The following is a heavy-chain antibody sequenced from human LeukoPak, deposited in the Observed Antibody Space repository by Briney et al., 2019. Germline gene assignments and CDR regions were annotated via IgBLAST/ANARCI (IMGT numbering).Heavy chain of an antibody. D-gene: IGHD1-26*01. J-gene: IGHJ4*02. CDR1: GFTFSSYA. CDR3: ARAQHRGWGFDN. Sequence: GRSLRLSCAASGFTFSSYAMHWVRQAPGKGLEWVALISYDGSNKNYADSVKGRFTISRDDSRNTLYMQMNSLRAEDTAVYYCARAQHRGWGFDNWGQGTLVTVSS. V-gene: IGHV3-30*04. CDR2: ISYDGSNK.